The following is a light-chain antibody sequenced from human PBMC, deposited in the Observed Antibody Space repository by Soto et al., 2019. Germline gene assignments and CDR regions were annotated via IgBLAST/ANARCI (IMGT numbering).Light chain of an antibody. Sequence: QSVLTQPASASGTPGQRVTISCSGSSSNIGSNYVYWYQQLPGTAPKLLMYCNIHRPSGGADRFSGAKSGTSASLAISGLRSEDEADYYCAAWDASLSGGVFGGGTKLTVL. CDR1: SSNIGSNY. V-gene: IGLV1-47*02. J-gene: IGLJ3*02. CDR3: AAWDASLSGGV. CDR2: CNI.